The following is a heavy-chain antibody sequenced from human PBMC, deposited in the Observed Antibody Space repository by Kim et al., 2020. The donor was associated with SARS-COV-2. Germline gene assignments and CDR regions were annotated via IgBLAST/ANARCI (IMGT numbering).Heavy chain of an antibody. CDR1: GFTFSSYG. V-gene: IGHV3-33*06. CDR2: IWYDCSKK. J-gene: IGHJ4*02. CDR3: ANGGSSSSWAHLY. Sequence: GGSLRLSCAASGFTFSSYGMHWVRQAPGKGLEWVAVIWYDCSKKYYVDSVKGRFTISRDNSKNTLYLQMNSLRAEDTAVYYCANGGSSSSWAHLYWGQGTLVSVSS. D-gene: IGHD2-2*01.